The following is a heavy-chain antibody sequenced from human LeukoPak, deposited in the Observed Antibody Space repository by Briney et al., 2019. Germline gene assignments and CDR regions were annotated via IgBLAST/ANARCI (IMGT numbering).Heavy chain of an antibody. D-gene: IGHD6-19*01. CDR2: ISAYSGNT. CDR1: GYTFTSYG. J-gene: IGHJ4*02. CDR3: ARALAVTGRGPRDFDF. V-gene: IGHV1-18*01. Sequence: APVKVSCKASGYTFTSYGISWVRQAPGQGLEWMGWISAYSGNTNYAQKLQGRITMTTDTSTTTAHMELRSLRTDDTAVYYCARALAVTGRGPRDFDFWGQGTLVTVSS.